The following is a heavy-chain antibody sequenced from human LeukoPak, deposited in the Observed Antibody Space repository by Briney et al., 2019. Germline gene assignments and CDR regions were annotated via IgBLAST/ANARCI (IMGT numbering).Heavy chain of an antibody. V-gene: IGHV3-48*03. Sequence: PGGSLRLSCAASGFTFSSYEMNWVRQAPGKGLEWVSYISSSGSTIYYADSVKGRFTISRDNAKNSLYLQMNSLRAEDTAVYYCARAPHDFWSGYTHHYYGMDVWGQGTTVTVSS. J-gene: IGHJ6*02. CDR1: GFTFSSYE. CDR3: ARAPHDFWSGYTHHYYGMDV. D-gene: IGHD3-3*01. CDR2: ISSSGSTI.